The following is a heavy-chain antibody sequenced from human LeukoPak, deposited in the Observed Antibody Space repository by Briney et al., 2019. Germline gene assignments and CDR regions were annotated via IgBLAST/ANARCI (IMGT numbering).Heavy chain of an antibody. V-gene: IGHV4-39*01. Sequence: PSETLSLTCTVSGGSISSSSYYWGWIRQPPGKGLEWIGSMYYSGSTYYNPSSKSRVTISVDTSKNKFSLKLSSVTAADTAVYYCARHAFYYYYYMDVWGKGTTVTVSS. CDR2: MYYSGST. J-gene: IGHJ6*03. CDR1: GGSISSSSYY. CDR3: ARHAFYYYYYMDV.